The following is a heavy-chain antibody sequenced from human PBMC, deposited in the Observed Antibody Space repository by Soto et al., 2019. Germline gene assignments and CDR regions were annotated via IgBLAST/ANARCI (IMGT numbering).Heavy chain of an antibody. CDR1: GFTFSDYY. J-gene: IGHJ4*02. CDR2: ISSSGSTI. CDR3: ARGVLAAVTNTFDY. V-gene: IGHV3-11*01. D-gene: IGHD2-8*02. Sequence: GGSLRLSCAASGFTFSDYYMSWIRQAPGKGLEWVSYISSSGSTIYYADSVKGRFTISRDNAKDSLFLQMNSLRADDTAVYYCARGVLAAVTNTFDYWGQGTLVTVSS.